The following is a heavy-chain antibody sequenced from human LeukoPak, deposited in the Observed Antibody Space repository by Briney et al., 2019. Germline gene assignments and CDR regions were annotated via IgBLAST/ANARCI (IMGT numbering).Heavy chain of an antibody. D-gene: IGHD1-26*01. CDR2: IDPDDGET. Sequence: ASVKVSCKVSGYTLTELSIHWVQQAPGKGLEWMGGIDPDDGETIYSPKFQGRVTMTEDTSTDTAHLVLSGLRSEDTAVYFCAAVSGSYTLLDCWGQGTPVTVSS. V-gene: IGHV1-24*01. CDR1: GYTLTELS. CDR3: AAVSGSYTLLDC. J-gene: IGHJ4*02.